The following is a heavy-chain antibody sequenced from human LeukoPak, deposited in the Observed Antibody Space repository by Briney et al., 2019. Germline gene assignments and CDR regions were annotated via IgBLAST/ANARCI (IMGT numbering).Heavy chain of an antibody. Sequence: GGSLRLSCAASGFTFSSYGMHWVRQAPGKGLEWVAIISYDGSNKYYADSVKGRFTISRDNSKSTLYLQMDSLRAEDTAVYYCARLLSSSGWYYYYYYMDVWGKGTTVTISS. CDR2: ISYDGSNK. J-gene: IGHJ6*03. CDR1: GFTFSSYG. CDR3: ARLLSSSGWYYYYYYMDV. D-gene: IGHD6-19*01. V-gene: IGHV3-30*06.